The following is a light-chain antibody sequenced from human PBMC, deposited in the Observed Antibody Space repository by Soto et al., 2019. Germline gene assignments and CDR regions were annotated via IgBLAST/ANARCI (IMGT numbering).Light chain of an antibody. V-gene: IGKV3-11*01. CDR3: QQRTNWPPYT. CDR1: QSVGSY. J-gene: IGKJ2*01. CDR2: DAS. Sequence: EIVLTQSPATLSLSPGGRATLSCRASQSVGSYLAWYQQKPGQAPRLLIFDASNRATGIPARFSGSGSGTDFTLPISSLEPEDFAVYYCQQRTNWPPYTFGQGTKLEMK.